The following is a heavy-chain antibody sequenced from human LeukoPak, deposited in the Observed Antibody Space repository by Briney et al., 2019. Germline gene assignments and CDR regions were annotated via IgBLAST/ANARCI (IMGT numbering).Heavy chain of an antibody. V-gene: IGHV3-23*01. Sequence: GGSLRLSCAASGFTFSNYGMSWVRQAPGKGLEWVSGISARGGNTYYADSVKGRFTISRDNSKNTLYLQMNSLRAEDTAVYYCAKDATAVVGTVYMDVWGKGTTVTISS. CDR3: AKDATAVVGTVYMDV. D-gene: IGHD6-13*01. CDR1: GFTFSNYG. J-gene: IGHJ6*03. CDR2: ISARGGNT.